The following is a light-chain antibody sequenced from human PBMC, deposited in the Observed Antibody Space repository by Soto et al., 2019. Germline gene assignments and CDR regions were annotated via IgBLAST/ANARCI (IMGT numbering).Light chain of an antibody. Sequence: SYELTQPPSVSVAPGQTARITCGGTNIGSKSVHWYQQKPGQAPVLVVYDDSDRPSGIPERFSGSNSGNTATLTISRVEAGDEADYYCQVWDSSSDRIRWVFGGGTKLTVL. CDR2: DDS. CDR1: NIGSKS. J-gene: IGLJ3*02. V-gene: IGLV3-21*02. CDR3: QVWDSSSDRIRWV.